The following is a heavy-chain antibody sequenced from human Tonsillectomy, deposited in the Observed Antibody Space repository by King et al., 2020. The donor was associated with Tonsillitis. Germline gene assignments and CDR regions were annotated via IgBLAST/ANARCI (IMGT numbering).Heavy chain of an antibody. CDR2: IYNSGRT. D-gene: IGHD3-16*01. CDR1: GGSIRSYY. V-gene: IGHV4-59*01. J-gene: IGHJ4*02. CDR3: ARVWSYDYVWGSFGYFDY. Sequence: VQLQESGPGLVKASETLSLTCTVSGGSIRSYYWSWIRQPPGKGLEWIGYIYNSGRTNYNPSLKSRVTISVDTSKKQFSLKLSSVTAADTAVYYCARVWSYDYVWGSFGYFDYWGQGTLVTVSS.